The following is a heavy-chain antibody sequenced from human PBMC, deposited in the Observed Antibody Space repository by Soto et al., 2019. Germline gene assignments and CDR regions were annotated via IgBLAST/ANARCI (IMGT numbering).Heavy chain of an antibody. J-gene: IGHJ4*02. D-gene: IGHD3-3*01. CDR3: ARATSNYDFWSGGSDY. CDR1: GFTFSSYS. V-gene: IGHV3-21*01. Sequence: PGGSLRLSCAASGFTFSSYSMNWVRQAPGKGLEWVSSISSSSSYIYYADSVKGRFTISRDNAKNSLYLQMNSLRAEDTAVYYCARATSNYDFWSGGSDYWGQGTLVTVPS. CDR2: ISSSSSYI.